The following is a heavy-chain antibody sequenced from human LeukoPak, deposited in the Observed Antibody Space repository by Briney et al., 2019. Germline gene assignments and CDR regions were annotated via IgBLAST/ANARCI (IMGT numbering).Heavy chain of an antibody. D-gene: IGHD3-16*01. CDR2: INPNSGDT. CDR1: GYSFTGYF. CDR3: ARRFYYAMDV. V-gene: IGHV1-2*02. Sequence: GASVKLSCKASGYSFTGYFMQWVRQAPRQGLEWMGWINPNSGDTNYAQKFQGRVTMTRDTSISTAYMELSRLRSDDAAVYYCARRFYYAMDVWGQGTTVTVSS. J-gene: IGHJ6*02.